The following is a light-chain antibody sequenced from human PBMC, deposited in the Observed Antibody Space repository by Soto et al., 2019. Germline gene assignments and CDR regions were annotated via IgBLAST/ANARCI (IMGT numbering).Light chain of an antibody. V-gene: IGKV3-20*01. Sequence: EIVLTQSPGTLSLSPGERATLSCRASQSVSSSYLAWYQQKPGQAPRLLIYGATSRATGIPDRFSGSGPGTDFTLTISRLEPEDYAVYYCQRYGSSPPYTSGQGTKLEIK. J-gene: IGKJ2*01. CDR3: QRYGSSPPYT. CDR2: GAT. CDR1: QSVSSSY.